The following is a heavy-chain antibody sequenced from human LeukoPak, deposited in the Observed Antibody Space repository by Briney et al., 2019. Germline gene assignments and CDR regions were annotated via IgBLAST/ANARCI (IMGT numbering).Heavy chain of an antibody. J-gene: IGHJ6*02. CDR3: ARDRTERITMVRGVVQYYGMDV. V-gene: IGHV4-34*01. Sequence: SETLSLTCAVYGGSFSGYYWSWIRQPPGKGLEWIGEINHSGSTNYNPSLKSRVTISVDTSKNQFSLKLSSVTAADTAVYYCARDRTERITMVRGVVQYYGMDVWGQGTTVTVSS. CDR2: INHSGST. D-gene: IGHD3-10*01. CDR1: GGSFSGYY.